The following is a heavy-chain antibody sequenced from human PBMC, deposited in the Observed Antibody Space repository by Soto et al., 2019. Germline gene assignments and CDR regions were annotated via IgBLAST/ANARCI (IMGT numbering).Heavy chain of an antibody. V-gene: IGHV3-74*03. D-gene: IGHD6-13*01. Sequence: EVQLVESGGGLVQPGGSLRLSCAASGFTFSNYWMYWVRQAPGKGLVWVSRVNNDGTDTTHADSVKGRFTISRDNAENTLYLQMNSLRAEDSAVYYCARGGLQHALDVWGQGSTVTVSS. CDR2: VNNDGTDT. J-gene: IGHJ6*02. CDR1: GFTFSNYW. CDR3: ARGGLQHALDV.